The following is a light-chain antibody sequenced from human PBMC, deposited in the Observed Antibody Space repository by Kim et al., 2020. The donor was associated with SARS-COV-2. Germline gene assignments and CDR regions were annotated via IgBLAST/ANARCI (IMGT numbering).Light chain of an antibody. Sequence: SVSPGQTARITCSGDKLGDKYACWYQQKPGQSPVLVIYQDSKRPSGIPERFSGSNSGNTATLTISGTQAMDEADYYCQAWDSSTVVFGTGTKVTVL. V-gene: IGLV3-1*01. CDR2: QDS. CDR1: KLGDKY. J-gene: IGLJ1*01. CDR3: QAWDSSTVV.